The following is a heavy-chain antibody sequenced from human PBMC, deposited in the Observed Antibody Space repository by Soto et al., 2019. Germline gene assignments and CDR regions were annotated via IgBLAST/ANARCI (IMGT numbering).Heavy chain of an antibody. V-gene: IGHV3-30-3*01. J-gene: IGHJ4*02. CDR3: ARDRGIVVVVAATLDY. Sequence: QVQLVESGGGVVQPGRSLRLSCAASGFTFSSYAMHWVRQAPGKGLEWVAVISYDGSNKYYADSVKGRFTISRDNSKNTLYLQMNSLRAEDTAVNYCARDRGIVVVVAATLDYWGQENLVTVSS. CDR1: GFTFSSYA. D-gene: IGHD2-15*01. CDR2: ISYDGSNK.